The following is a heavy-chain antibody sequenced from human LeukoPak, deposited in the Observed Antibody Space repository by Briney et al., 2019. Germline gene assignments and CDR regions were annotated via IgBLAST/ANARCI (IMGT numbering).Heavy chain of an antibody. D-gene: IGHD6-13*01. CDR2: ISYDGSNK. Sequence: GGSLRLSCAASGFTFSSYAMHWVRQAPGKGLEWVAVISYDGSNKYYADSVKGRFTISRDNSKNTLYLQMNSLRAEDTAVYYCAKDQPDSRSSWRGGYYFDYWGQGTLVTVSS. V-gene: IGHV3-30-3*01. CDR1: GFTFSSYA. J-gene: IGHJ4*02. CDR3: AKDQPDSRSSWRGGYYFDY.